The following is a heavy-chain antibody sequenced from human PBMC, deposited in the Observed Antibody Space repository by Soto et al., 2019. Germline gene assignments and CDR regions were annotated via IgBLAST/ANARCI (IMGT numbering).Heavy chain of an antibody. CDR1: GYTFTGYY. Sequence: ASVKVSCTASGYTFTGYYMHWVRQAPGQGLEWMGWINPNSGGTNYAQKFQGWVNMTRDTSISTAYMELSRLRSDDTAVYYCARCYDSRYGMDVWGQGTTVTVSS. CDR2: INPNSGGT. CDR3: ARCYDSRYGMDV. J-gene: IGHJ6*02. D-gene: IGHD3-22*01. V-gene: IGHV1-2*04.